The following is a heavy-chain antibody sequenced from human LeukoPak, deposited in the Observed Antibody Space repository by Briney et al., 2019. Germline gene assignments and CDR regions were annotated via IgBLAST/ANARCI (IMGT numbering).Heavy chain of an antibody. CDR3: AREGSAWGNWFDP. CDR2: ISYDGSKK. Sequence: GRSLRLSCVASGFTFSDYGMHWVRQAPGKGLEWVAIISYDGSKKYYAESVKGRFTISRDNSRNTLYLQMNSLRPEDTARFYCAREGSAWGNWFDPWGQGTLVTVSS. CDR1: GFTFSDYG. D-gene: IGHD6-19*01. J-gene: IGHJ5*02. V-gene: IGHV3-30*03.